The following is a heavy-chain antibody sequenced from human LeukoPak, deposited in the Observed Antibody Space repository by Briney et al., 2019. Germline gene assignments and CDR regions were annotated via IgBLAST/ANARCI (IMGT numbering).Heavy chain of an antibody. CDR3: AWDYSYGYYYYYMDV. J-gene: IGHJ6*03. CDR1: GFTFSSYW. Sequence: GGSLRLSCAASGFTFSSYWMSWVRQAPGKGLEWVANIKQDGSEKYYVDSVKGRFTISRDNAKNSLYLQMNSLRAEDTAVYYCAWDYSYGYYYYYMDVWGKGTTVTVSS. D-gene: IGHD5-18*01. CDR2: IKQDGSEK. V-gene: IGHV3-7*01.